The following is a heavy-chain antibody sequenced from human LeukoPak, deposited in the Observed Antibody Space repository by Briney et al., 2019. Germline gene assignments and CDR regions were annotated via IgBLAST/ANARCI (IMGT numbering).Heavy chain of an antibody. CDR1: GYTFTTYG. CDR3: AREVGPKLDY. D-gene: IGHD1-26*01. CDR2: ISAYNGNT. V-gene: IGHV1-18*04. Sequence: GASVKVSCKASGYTFTTYGITWVRQAPGQGLEWMGWISAYNGNTNSAQRLQGRVTMATDTSTSTAYLEVRSLRSDGTAVYYCAREVGPKLDYWGQGTLVTVSS. J-gene: IGHJ4*02.